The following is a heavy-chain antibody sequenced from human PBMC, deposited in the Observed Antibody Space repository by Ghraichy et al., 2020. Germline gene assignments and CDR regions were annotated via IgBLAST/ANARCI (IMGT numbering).Heavy chain of an antibody. J-gene: IGHJ4*02. CDR2: ISGSGGST. CDR3: AKPEAPSAAAPWAFDY. Sequence: GGSLRLSCAASGFTFSSYAMSWVRQAPGKGLEWVSAISGSGGSTYYADSVKGRFTISRDNSKNTLYLQMNSLRAEDTAVYYCAKPEAPSAAAPWAFDYWGQGTLVTVSS. D-gene: IGHD6-13*01. CDR1: GFTFSSYA. V-gene: IGHV3-23*01.